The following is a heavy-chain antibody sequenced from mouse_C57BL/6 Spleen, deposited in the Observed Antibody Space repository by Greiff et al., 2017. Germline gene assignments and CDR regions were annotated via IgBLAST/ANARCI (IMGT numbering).Heavy chain of an antibody. Sequence: VKLQQSGAELVKPGASVKISCKASGYAFSSYWMNWVKQRPGKGLAWIGQIYPGDGGTNYNGKFKGKATLTADKSSSTAYMQLSSLTSENSAVYFSARKGATVAYFDYWGQGTTLTVSS. J-gene: IGHJ2*01. CDR3: ARKGATVAYFDY. V-gene: IGHV1-80*01. CDR2: IYPGDGGT. CDR1: GYAFSSYW. D-gene: IGHD1-1*01.